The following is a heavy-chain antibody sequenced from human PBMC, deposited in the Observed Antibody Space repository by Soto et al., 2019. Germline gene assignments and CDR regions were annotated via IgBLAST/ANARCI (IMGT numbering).Heavy chain of an antibody. J-gene: IGHJ6*02. D-gene: IGHD3-10*01. Sequence: SETLSLTCTVSGGSISSYYWSWIRQPPGKGLEWIGYIYYSGSTNYNPSLKSRVTISVDTSKNQFSLKLSSVTAADTAVYYCARGYYGSGSLKGTYYYYGMDVWGQGTTVTVSS. CDR2: IYYSGST. CDR3: ARGYYGSGSLKGTYYYYGMDV. CDR1: GGSISSYY. V-gene: IGHV4-59*01.